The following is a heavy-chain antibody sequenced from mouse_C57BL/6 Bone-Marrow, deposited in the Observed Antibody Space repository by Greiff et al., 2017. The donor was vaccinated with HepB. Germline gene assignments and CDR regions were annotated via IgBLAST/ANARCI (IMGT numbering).Heavy chain of an antibody. J-gene: IGHJ3*01. Sequence: QVQLQQPGAELVMPGASVKLSCKASGYTFTSYWMHWVKQRPGHGLEWIGEIDPSDSYTNYNQKFKGKSTLTVDKSSSPAYMQLSSLTSEDSAVYYCARSPGNYGFAYWGQGTLVTVSA. CDR1: GYTFTSYW. D-gene: IGHD2-1*01. V-gene: IGHV1-69*01. CDR3: ARSPGNYGFAY. CDR2: IDPSDSYT.